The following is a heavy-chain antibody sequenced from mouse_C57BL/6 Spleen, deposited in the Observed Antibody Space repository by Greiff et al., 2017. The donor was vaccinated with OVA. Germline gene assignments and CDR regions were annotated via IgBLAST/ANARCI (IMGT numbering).Heavy chain of an antibody. CDR1: GFSLSTSGMG. D-gene: IGHD2-13*01. Sequence: QVQLKESGPGILQSSQTLSLTCSFSGFSLSTSGMGVSWIRQPSGKGLEWLAHIYWDDDKRYNPSLNSRPTISKDTSRNQVFLKNTSVDTADTATDYCARRSVTGNYYGMAYWGQGTSVTVSA. CDR2: IYWDDDK. CDR3: ARRSVTGNYYGMAY. J-gene: IGHJ4*01. V-gene: IGHV8-12*01.